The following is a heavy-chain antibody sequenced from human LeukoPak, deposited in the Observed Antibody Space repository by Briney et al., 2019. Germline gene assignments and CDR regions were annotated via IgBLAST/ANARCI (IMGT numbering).Heavy chain of an antibody. Sequence: GGSLRLSCAAAAFTFSSYEMNWVRQATGKGLEWVTYISSSSSTIYYADSVKGRFTISRDNAKNSLYLQMNSLRAEDTAVYYCAREGVSTAMVTWGSFDYWGQGTLVTVSS. CDR1: AFTFSSYE. CDR3: AREGVSTAMVTWGSFDY. CDR2: ISSSSSTI. D-gene: IGHD5-18*01. J-gene: IGHJ4*02. V-gene: IGHV3-48*01.